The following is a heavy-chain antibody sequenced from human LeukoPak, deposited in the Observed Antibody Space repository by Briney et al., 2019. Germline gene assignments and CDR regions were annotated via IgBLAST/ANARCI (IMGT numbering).Heavy chain of an antibody. V-gene: IGHV3-48*01. D-gene: IGHD6-19*01. J-gene: IGHJ4*02. CDR1: GFTFSSYS. CDR2: ISSSSSTI. Sequence: GGSLRLSCAASGFTFSSYSMNWVRQAPGKGLEWVSYISSSSSTIYYADSVKGRFTISRDNAKNSLYLQMNSLRAEDTAVYYCARGQLGYSSGWVTDYWGQGTLVTVSS. CDR3: ARGQLGYSSGWVTDY.